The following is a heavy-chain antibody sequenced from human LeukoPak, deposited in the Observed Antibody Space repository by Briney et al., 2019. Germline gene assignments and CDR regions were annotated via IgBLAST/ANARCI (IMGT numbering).Heavy chain of an antibody. Sequence: GGSLRLSCAASGFTFSSYAMSWVRQAPGKRLEWVSAISGSGGSTYYADSVKGRFTISRDNSKNTLYLQMNSLRAEDTAVYYCAKDSPLWFGESPFDYWGQGTLVTVSS. CDR1: GFTFSSYA. V-gene: IGHV3-23*01. D-gene: IGHD3-10*01. CDR3: AKDSPLWFGESPFDY. J-gene: IGHJ4*02. CDR2: ISGSGGST.